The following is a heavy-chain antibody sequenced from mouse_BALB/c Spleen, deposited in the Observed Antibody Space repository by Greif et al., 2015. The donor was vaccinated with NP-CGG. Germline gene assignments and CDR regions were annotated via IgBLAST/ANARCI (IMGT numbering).Heavy chain of an antibody. CDR2: ISDGGSYT. CDR1: GFTFSDYY. CDR3: ARDQGGAMDY. J-gene: IGHJ4*01. Sequence: EVQLVESGGGLVKPGGSLKLSCAASGFTFSDYYMYWVRQTPEKRLEWVATISDGGSYTYYPDSVKGRFTISRDNAKNNLYLQMSSLKSEDTAMYYCARDQGGAMDYWGQGTSVTVSS. V-gene: IGHV5-4*02.